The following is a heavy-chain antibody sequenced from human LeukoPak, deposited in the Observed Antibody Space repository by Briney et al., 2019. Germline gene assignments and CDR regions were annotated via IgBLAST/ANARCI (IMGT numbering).Heavy chain of an antibody. Sequence: GASVKVSCKASGYTLTSYYMHWVRQAPGQGLEWMGIINPSGGSTSYAQKFQGRVTMTRDMSTSTVYMELSSLGSEDTAVYYCARDGYSYGSPFDYWGQGTLVTVSS. CDR3: ARDGYSYGSPFDY. CDR2: INPSGGST. D-gene: IGHD5-18*01. CDR1: GYTLTSYY. J-gene: IGHJ4*02. V-gene: IGHV1-46*01.